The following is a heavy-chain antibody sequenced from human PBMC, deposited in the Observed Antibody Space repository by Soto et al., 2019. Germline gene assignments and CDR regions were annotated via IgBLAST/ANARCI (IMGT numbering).Heavy chain of an antibody. CDR3: ARDWLVEHDYYDSSGYYNWFDP. CDR1: GFTFSSYW. V-gene: IGHV3-74*01. CDR2: INSDGSST. J-gene: IGHJ5*02. Sequence: AGGSLRLSCAAPGFTFSSYWMHWVRQAPGKGLVWVSRINSDGSSTSYADSVKGRFTISRDNAKNTLYLQMNSLRAEDTAVYYCARDWLVEHDYYDSSGYYNWFDPWGQGTLVTVSS. D-gene: IGHD3-22*01.